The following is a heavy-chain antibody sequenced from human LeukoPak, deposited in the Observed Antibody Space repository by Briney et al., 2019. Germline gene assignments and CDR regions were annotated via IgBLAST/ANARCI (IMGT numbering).Heavy chain of an antibody. J-gene: IGHJ4*02. Sequence: SQTLSLTCAISGDSVSSNSAAWNWIRQSPSRGLEWLGRTYYRSKWYNDYAVSVKSRITINPDTSKNQFSLQLNSVTPEDTAVYYCARDLGRQQWLVGLRRWYFDYWGQGTLVTVSS. CDR3: ARDLGRQQWLVGLRRWYFDY. V-gene: IGHV6-1*01. CDR1: GDSVSSNSAA. CDR2: TYYRSKWYN. D-gene: IGHD6-19*01.